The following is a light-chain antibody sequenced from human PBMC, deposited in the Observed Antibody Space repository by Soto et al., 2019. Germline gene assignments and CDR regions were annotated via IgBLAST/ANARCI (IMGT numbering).Light chain of an antibody. CDR3: QSYDSSNHWV. Sequence: NFMLTQPHSVSESPGKTVTISCTGSGGSIATNFVQWYLQRPGSAPTTVIFEDNRRPSGDPDRFSGSIDSSSNSASLSISGLKTEDEADYYCQSYDSSNHWVFGGGTKLTVL. CDR2: EDN. V-gene: IGLV6-57*02. CDR1: GGSIATNF. J-gene: IGLJ3*02.